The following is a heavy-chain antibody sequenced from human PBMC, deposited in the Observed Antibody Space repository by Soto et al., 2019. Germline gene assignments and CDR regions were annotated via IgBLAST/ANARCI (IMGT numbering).Heavy chain of an antibody. CDR2: IYWDDDK. CDR1: GFSLATRGVG. Sequence: QITLKESGPTLVKPTQTLTLTCTFSGFSLATRGVGVGWMRQPPGKALEGLGLIYWDDDKRYNPSLKSRLNITKYTSKNQVVLAMTKMYPVDTATYYCARNLGIEVDDYWGQGALVTVSS. D-gene: IGHD7-27*01. V-gene: IGHV2-5*02. J-gene: IGHJ4*02. CDR3: ARNLGIEVDDY.